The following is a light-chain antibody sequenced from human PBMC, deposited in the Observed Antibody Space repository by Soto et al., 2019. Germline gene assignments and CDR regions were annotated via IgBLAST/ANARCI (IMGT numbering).Light chain of an antibody. J-gene: IGKJ1*01. CDR1: QSINSW. Sequence: DIQMTQSPSTLSASVGDRVTITCRASQSINSWLAWYQQKPGKAPKLLIYKASSLESGVSSRFSGSGSGTEFTLTITSLQPDDFATYHCQQYHTYSWTFGQGTKVEIK. V-gene: IGKV1-5*03. CDR3: QQYHTYSWT. CDR2: KAS.